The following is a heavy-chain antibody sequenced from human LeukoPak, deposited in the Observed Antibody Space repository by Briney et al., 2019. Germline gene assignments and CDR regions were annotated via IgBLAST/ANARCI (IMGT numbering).Heavy chain of an antibody. CDR3: ARTSKGGYSYGYADY. V-gene: IGHV4-31*03. J-gene: IGHJ4*02. D-gene: IGHD5-18*01. CDR1: GGSISSGGYY. Sequence: SETLSLTCTVSGGSISSGGYYWSWIRQHPGKGLEWIGYVHYSGSTYYNASLKSRLTISVDTSKNQFSLNLSSVTAADTAVYYCARTSKGGYSYGYADYWGQGTLVTVSS. CDR2: VHYSGST.